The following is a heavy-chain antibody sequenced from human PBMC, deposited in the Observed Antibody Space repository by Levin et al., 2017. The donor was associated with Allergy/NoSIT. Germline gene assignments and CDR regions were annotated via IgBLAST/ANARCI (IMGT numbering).Heavy chain of an antibody. CDR2: ISSSSSYI. Sequence: GESLKISCAASGFTFSSYSMNWVRQAPGKGLEWVSSISSSSSYIYYADSVKGRFTISRDNAKNSLYLQMNGLRAEDTAVYYCARDVGGYCSGGSCSRGYFDYWGQGTLVTVSS. CDR3: ARDVGGYCSGGSCSRGYFDY. J-gene: IGHJ4*02. V-gene: IGHV3-21*01. CDR1: GFTFSSYS. D-gene: IGHD2-15*01.